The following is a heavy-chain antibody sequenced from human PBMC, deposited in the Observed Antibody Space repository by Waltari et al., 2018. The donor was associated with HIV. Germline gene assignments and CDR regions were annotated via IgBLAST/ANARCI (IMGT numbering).Heavy chain of an antibody. CDR1: GFSLSTRGIG. J-gene: IGHJ5*02. D-gene: IGHD2-15*01. CDR2: IFCDADK. V-gene: IGHV2-5*02. Sequence: QITLKASGPTLVKPTQTLTLTCTFSGFSLSTRGIGVGWFCQPPEKPLQWLVLIFCDADKRYNASLKIRLTINKDTSKDLVGLTMTKSDPTDIATYYCAPLCCVFGSCYRQFGSWGQATLVTASS. CDR3: APLCCVFGSCYRQFGS.